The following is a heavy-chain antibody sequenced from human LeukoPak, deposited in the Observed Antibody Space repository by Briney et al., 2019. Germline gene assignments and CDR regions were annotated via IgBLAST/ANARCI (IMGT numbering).Heavy chain of an antibody. J-gene: IGHJ6*02. CDR1: GYTLTSYD. V-gene: IGHV1-8*01. Sequence: ASVKVSCKASGYTLTSYDINWVRQATGQGLEWMGWMNPNSGNTGYAQKFQGRVTMTRNTSISTAYMELSSLRSEDTAVYYCARGRRYSSGWYKGSYGMDVWGQGTTVTVSS. CDR2: MNPNSGNT. D-gene: IGHD6-19*01. CDR3: ARGRRYSSGWYKGSYGMDV.